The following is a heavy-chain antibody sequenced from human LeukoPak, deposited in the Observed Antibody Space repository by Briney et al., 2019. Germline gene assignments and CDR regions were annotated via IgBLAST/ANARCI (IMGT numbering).Heavy chain of an antibody. CDR1: GFTFSSYS. V-gene: IGHV3-48*01. D-gene: IGHD3-10*01. CDR3: ARDLDYYGSGSYHLGD. CDR2: ISSISSTI. Sequence: PGGSLRLSCAASGFTFSSYSMNWVRQAPGKGPEWVSYISSISSTIYYADSVKGRFSTSRDNAKNSPYLQMNSLRAEDTAVYYCARDLDYYGSGSYHLGDWGQGTLHTVSS. J-gene: IGHJ4*02.